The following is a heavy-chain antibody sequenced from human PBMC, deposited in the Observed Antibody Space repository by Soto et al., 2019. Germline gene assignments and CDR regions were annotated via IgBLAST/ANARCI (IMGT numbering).Heavy chain of an antibody. Sequence: EVRLVESGGGLVKPGGSLRLSCAASGFTFSSYSMNWVRQAPGKGLEWVSSISSSSSYIYYADSVKGRFTISRDNAKNSLYLQMNSLRAEDTAVYYCARALDIVVVPAADNWYFDLWGRGTLVTVSS. CDR3: ARALDIVVVPAADNWYFDL. J-gene: IGHJ2*01. CDR2: ISSSSSYI. CDR1: GFTFSSYS. V-gene: IGHV3-21*01. D-gene: IGHD2-2*03.